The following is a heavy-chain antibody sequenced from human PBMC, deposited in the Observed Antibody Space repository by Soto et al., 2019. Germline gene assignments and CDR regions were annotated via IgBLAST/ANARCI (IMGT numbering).Heavy chain of an antibody. CDR3: TRPSSGYYHDAFDI. J-gene: IGHJ3*02. CDR2: IVPVFGTP. V-gene: IGHV1-69*01. Sequence: QVQLMQSGAEVQKPGSSVKVSCKASGGSFPSDTISWVRQAPGQGLEWLGGIVPVFGTPNHAQKFQGRVTISADGSTNTAYMELTSLRPEDTAVYYCTRPSSGYYHDAFDIWGQGTLVTVSS. CDR1: GGSFPSDT. D-gene: IGHD3-22*01.